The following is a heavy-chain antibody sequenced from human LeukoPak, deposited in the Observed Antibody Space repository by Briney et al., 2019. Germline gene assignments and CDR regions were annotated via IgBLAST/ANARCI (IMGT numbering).Heavy chain of an antibody. V-gene: IGHV4-59*01. D-gene: IGHD3-3*01. CDR2: IYYGGST. Sequence: SETLSLTCTVSGGSISSYYWSWIRQPPGKGLEWIGYIYYGGSTNYNPSLKSRVTISVDTSKNQFSLKLSSVTAADTAVYYCARAEDDFWSGYFFPFDPWGQGTLVTVSS. CDR1: GGSISSYY. CDR3: ARAEDDFWSGYFFPFDP. J-gene: IGHJ5*02.